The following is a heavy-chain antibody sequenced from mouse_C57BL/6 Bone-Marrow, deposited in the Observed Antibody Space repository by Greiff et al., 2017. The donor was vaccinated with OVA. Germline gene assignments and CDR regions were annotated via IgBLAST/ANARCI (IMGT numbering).Heavy chain of an antibody. J-gene: IGHJ2*01. CDR3: ARVYYDYFDY. CDR1: GYTFTDYN. CDR2: INPNNGGT. D-gene: IGHD2-1*01. Sequence: EVQRVESGPELVKPGASVKIPCKASGYTFTDYNMDWVKQSHGKSLEWIGDINPNNGGTIYNQKFKGKATLTVDKSSSTAYMELRSLTSEDTAVYYCARVYYDYFDYWGQGTTLTVSS. V-gene: IGHV1-18*01.